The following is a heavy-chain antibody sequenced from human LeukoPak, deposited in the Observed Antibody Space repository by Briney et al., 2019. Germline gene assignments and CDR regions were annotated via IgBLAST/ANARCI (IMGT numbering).Heavy chain of an antibody. CDR3: AREALYCSSTSALCGMDV. D-gene: IGHD2-2*01. CDR1: RFTFSSYA. J-gene: IGHJ6*02. Sequence: GGSLRLSCAASRFTFSSYAMSWVRKAPGKGLEWVAVIWYDGSNKYYADSVKGRFTISRDNSKNTLYLQMNSLRAEDTAVYYCAREALYCSSTSALCGMDVWGQGATVTVSS. V-gene: IGHV3-33*08. CDR2: IWYDGSNK.